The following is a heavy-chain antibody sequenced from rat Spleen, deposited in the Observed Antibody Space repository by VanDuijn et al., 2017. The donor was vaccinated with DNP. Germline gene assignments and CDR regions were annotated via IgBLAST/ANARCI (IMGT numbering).Heavy chain of an antibody. CDR1: GFSFSDYD. CDR3: ATQGQLGITWFAY. Sequence: EVQLVEAGGGLVQPGRSLKLSCVASGFSFSDYDMAWVRQAPTKGLEWVACMSPTTRSSYYRDSVKGRFTVSRDDPKSTLYLQMDSLRSEDTATYYCATQGQLGITWFAYWGQGTLVTVSS. CDR2: MSPTTRSS. V-gene: IGHV5-27*01. J-gene: IGHJ3*01. D-gene: IGHD1-5*01.